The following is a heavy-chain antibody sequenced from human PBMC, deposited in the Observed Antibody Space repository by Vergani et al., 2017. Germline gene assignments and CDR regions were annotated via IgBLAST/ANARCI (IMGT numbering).Heavy chain of an antibody. CDR2: ISSNGGST. CDR1: GFTFSSYA. CDR3: ARELSPLNGVVPAAIDYYYYRDV. J-gene: IGHJ6*03. D-gene: IGHD2-2*02. Sequence: EVQLVESGGGLVQPGGSLRLSCAASGFTFSSYAMHWVRQAPGKGLEYVSAISSNGGSTYYANSVKGRFTISSDNSKNTLYLQMGGLRAEDMAVYYCARELSPLNGVVPAAIDYYYYRDVWGKGTTGTVSS. V-gene: IGHV3-64*01.